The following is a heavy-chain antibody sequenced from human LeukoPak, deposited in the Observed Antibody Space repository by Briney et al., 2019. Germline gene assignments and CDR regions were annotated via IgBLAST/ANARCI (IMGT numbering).Heavy chain of an antibody. CDR1: GGSISSGGYY. CDR3: ARSGLWYFDY. Sequence: PSETLSLTCTVSGGSISSGGYYWSWIRQHPGKGLEWIGYIYYSGSTYYNPSLKSRVTISVDTSKNQFSLKLSSVTAADTAVYYCARSGLWYFDYWGQGTLVTVSS. D-gene: IGHD3-3*01. V-gene: IGHV4-31*03. CDR2: IYYSGST. J-gene: IGHJ4*02.